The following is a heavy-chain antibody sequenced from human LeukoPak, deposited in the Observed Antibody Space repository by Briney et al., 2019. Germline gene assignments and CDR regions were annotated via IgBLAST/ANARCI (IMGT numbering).Heavy chain of an antibody. Sequence: GGSLRLSCAASGFTFSSYAMSWVRQAPGKGLEWVSAISGSGGSTYYADSVKGRFTISRDNSRNTLYLQMNSLRAEDTAVYYCAKPPRGDVRGNAFDIWGQGTMVTVSS. CDR3: AKPPRGDVRGNAFDI. CDR2: ISGSGGST. CDR1: GFTFSSYA. J-gene: IGHJ3*02. D-gene: IGHD3-10*02. V-gene: IGHV3-23*01.